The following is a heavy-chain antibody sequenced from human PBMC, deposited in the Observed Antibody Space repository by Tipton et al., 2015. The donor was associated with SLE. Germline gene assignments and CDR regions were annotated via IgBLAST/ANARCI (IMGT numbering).Heavy chain of an antibody. CDR3: ARDHLPGGYYYYMDV. Sequence: TLSLTCIVSGGSISSSSYYWSWIRKPAGKGLEWIGRVHYSGLTIYNPALKSRVTISVDTSNQFSLRMSSVTAADTAVYYCARDHLPGGYYYYMDVWGKGTTVTVSS. CDR2: VHYSGLT. D-gene: IGHD3-10*01. V-gene: IGHV4-61*02. CDR1: GGSISSSSYY. J-gene: IGHJ6*03.